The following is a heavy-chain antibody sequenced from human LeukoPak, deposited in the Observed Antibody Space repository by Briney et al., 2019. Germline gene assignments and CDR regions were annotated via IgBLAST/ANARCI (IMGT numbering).Heavy chain of an antibody. D-gene: IGHD3-3*01. Sequence: GASVKVSCKASGYTFTSYGISWVRQAPGQGLEWMGWISAYNGNTNYAQKLQGRVTMTTDTSTSTAYMELRSLRSDDTAVYYCARGPYYDFWSGYYYYYYTDVWGKGTTVTVSS. CDR2: ISAYNGNT. V-gene: IGHV1-18*01. CDR3: ARGPYYDFWSGYYYYYYTDV. CDR1: GYTFTSYG. J-gene: IGHJ6*03.